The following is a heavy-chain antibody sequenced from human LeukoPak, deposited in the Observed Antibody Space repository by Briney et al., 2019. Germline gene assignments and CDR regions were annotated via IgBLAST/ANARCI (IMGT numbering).Heavy chain of an antibody. CDR2: IPSNGGTT. CDR3: VRDRVVVTATFDC. CDR1: GFTFSGYA. J-gene: IGHJ4*02. V-gene: IGHV3-64D*06. Sequence: PGGSLRLSCSASGFTFSGYAMHWVRQAPGEGLEYVSGIPSNGGTTYYADSVKGRFTISRDNSKNTLYLQMSSLRAEDTAVYFCVRDRVVVTATFDCWGQGTLVTVSS. D-gene: IGHD2-21*02.